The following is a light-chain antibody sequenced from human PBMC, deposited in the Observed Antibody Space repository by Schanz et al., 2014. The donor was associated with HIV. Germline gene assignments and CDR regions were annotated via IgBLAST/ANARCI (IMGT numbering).Light chain of an antibody. Sequence: IQMTQSPSTLSASVGDRVTITCRASQDISSWVAWYQHKAGTAPKLLIYAGSRLQSGVPSRFSGSGSGTDFTLTISSLQPEDFATYYCLQDYNYRWTFGQGTKVEIK. CDR2: AGS. V-gene: IGKV1-6*01. J-gene: IGKJ1*01. CDR3: LQDYNYRWT. CDR1: QDISSW.